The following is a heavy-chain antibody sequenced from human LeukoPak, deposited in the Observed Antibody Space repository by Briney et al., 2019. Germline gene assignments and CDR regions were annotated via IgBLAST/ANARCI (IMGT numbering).Heavy chain of an antibody. CDR2: IYHSGRT. CDR3: ARFSPAAAYDY. Sequence: PSETLSLTCTVSGYSISSGYYWGWIRQPPGKGLEWIGSIYHSGRTFYNPSLKSRVTISVDTSKNQFSLKLSSVTAADTAVYYCARFSPAAAYDYWGQGTLVTVSS. J-gene: IGHJ4*02. V-gene: IGHV4-38-2*02. D-gene: IGHD6-13*01. CDR1: GYSISSGYY.